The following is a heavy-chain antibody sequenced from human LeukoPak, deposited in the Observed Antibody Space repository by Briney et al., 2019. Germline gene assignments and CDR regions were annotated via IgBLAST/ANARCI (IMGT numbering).Heavy chain of an antibody. J-gene: IGHJ4*02. CDR3: ASYDLGDY. V-gene: IGHV7-4-1*02. CDR2: INTNTGNP. D-gene: IGHD3-22*01. Sequence: EASVKVSCKASGYTFTNYAMNWVRQATGQGLEWMGWINTNTGNPTYAQDFTGRFVFSLDTSVSTAYLQISSLKAEDTAVYYCASYDLGDYWGQGTLVTVSS. CDR1: GYTFTNYA.